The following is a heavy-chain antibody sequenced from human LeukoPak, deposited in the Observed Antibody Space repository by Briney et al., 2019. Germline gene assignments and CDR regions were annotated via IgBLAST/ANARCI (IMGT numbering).Heavy chain of an antibody. V-gene: IGHV3-30*02. CDR1: GFTFTSHG. CDR2: IRYDGSNK. CDR3: ARGRRSGGITMIRGVKDRGWFDP. D-gene: IGHD3-10*01. J-gene: IGHJ5*02. Sequence: GGSLRLSCAASGFTFTSHGMHWVRQAPGKGLEWVAHIRYDGSNKYYADSVKGRFTISRDDSKKMLYLQMNSLRPEDTAVYYCARGRRSGGITMIRGVKDRGWFDPWGQGTLVTVSS.